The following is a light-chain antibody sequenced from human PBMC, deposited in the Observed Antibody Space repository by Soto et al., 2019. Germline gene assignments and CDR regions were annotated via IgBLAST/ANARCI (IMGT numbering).Light chain of an antibody. CDR1: QSVSSN. CDR3: QQYNNWPRT. V-gene: IGKV3-15*01. CDR2: GAS. J-gene: IGKJ2*01. Sequence: EIVMTQSPVTLSVSPGERATLSCRASQSVSSNLAWYQQKPGQPPRLLIYGASTRATGIPARFSGSGSGTEFILTISSLVSEDLAVYYCQQYNNWPRTFGQGTKLEIK.